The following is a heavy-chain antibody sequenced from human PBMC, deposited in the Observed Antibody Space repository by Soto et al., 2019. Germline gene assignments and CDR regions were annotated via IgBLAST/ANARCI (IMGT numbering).Heavy chain of an antibody. CDR3: AKEVVATVRTKGTHFFYFDY. CDR2: IWYDGSNK. J-gene: IGHJ4*02. CDR1: GFTFSSYG. V-gene: IGHV3-33*06. Sequence: QVQLVESGGGVVQPGRSLRLSCAASGFTFSSYGMHWVRQAPGKGLEWVAVIWYDGSNKYYADSVKGRFTISRDNSKNTLYLQMNRLRAEDTAVYYCAKEVVATVRTKGTHFFYFDYWGQGTLVTVSS. D-gene: IGHD4-4*01.